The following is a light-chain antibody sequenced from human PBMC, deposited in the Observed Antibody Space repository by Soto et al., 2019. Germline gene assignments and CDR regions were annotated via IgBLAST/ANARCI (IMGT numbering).Light chain of an antibody. Sequence: DIQMTQSPSSLSASVGDRVTITCRASQSICSYLNWYQQKPGKAPKLLIYAASSLQSGVPSRFSGSGSGTDFTLTISSLQPEDFATYYCQQRYSTPPTFGQGTKLEIK. J-gene: IGKJ2*01. V-gene: IGKV1-39*01. CDR1: QSICSY. CDR2: AAS. CDR3: QQRYSTPPT.